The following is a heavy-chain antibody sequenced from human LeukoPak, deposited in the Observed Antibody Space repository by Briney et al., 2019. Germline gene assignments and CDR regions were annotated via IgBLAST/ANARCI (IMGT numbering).Heavy chain of an antibody. CDR2: ISWNSGSM. V-gene: IGHV3-9*01. CDR3: AKDIFSPDLAHSYGYD. Sequence: GGSLRLSCAASGFTFDDYAMHWVRQAPGKGLEWVSGISWNSGSMDYGDSVKGRFSISRDNATNILYLQMNSLRPEDTALYYCAKDIFSPDLAHSYGYDWGQGTLVSVSS. CDR1: GFTFDDYA. J-gene: IGHJ4*02. D-gene: IGHD5-18*01.